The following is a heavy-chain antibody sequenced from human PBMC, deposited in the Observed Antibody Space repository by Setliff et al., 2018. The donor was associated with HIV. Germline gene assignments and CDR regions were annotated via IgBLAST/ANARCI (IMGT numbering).Heavy chain of an antibody. Sequence: KPSETLSLTCAVYSGSLSGYYWNWIRQSPGKGLEWIGYIFDSGTTKYNPSVTSRVTISVDASKNQFFLQLISVTAADTAVYYCARQGGYNSPLMVWGQGKLVTVSS. CDR1: SGSLSGYY. CDR3: ARQGGYNSPLMV. J-gene: IGHJ4*02. D-gene: IGHD3-10*01. CDR2: IFDSGTT. V-gene: IGHV4-59*08.